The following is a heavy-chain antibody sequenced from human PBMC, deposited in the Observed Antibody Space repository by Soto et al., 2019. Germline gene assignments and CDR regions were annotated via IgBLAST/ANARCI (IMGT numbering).Heavy chain of an antibody. CDR3: TTDWGGVTYYYYGMDV. CDR2: IKSKTDGGTT. Sequence: EVQLVESGGGLVKPGGSLRLSCAASGFTFSNAWMNWVRQAPGKGLEWVGRIKSKTDGGTTDYAAPVKGRFTISRDDSKNTLYLQMNSLKTEDTAVYYCTTDWGGVTYYYYGMDVWGQGTTFTVSS. V-gene: IGHV3-15*07. CDR1: GFTFSNAW. J-gene: IGHJ6*02. D-gene: IGHD3-16*01.